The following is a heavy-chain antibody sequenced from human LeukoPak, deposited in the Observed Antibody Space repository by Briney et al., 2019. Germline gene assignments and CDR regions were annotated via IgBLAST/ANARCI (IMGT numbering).Heavy chain of an antibody. D-gene: IGHD4-17*01. Sequence: PGGSLRLSCAASGFTFSSYSMNWVRQAPGKGLEWVSSISSSSYIYYADSVKGRFTISRDNAKNSLYLQMNSLRAEDTAVYYCARTLTTVTPFDYWGQGTLVTVSS. V-gene: IGHV3-21*01. CDR1: GFTFSSYS. J-gene: IGHJ4*02. CDR2: ISSSSYI. CDR3: ARTLTTVTPFDY.